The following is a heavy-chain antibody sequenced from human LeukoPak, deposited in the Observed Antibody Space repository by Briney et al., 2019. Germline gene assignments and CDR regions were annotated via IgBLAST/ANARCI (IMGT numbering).Heavy chain of an antibody. Sequence: GGSLRLSCAASGFTFTSYAMSWVRQAPGKGLEWVSTISGSGGSTYYADSVKGRFTISRDNSKNTLYLQMNSLRAEDAAVYSCAKNGEVLSWFDPWGQGTLVTVSS. CDR1: GFTFTSYA. CDR3: AKNGEVLSWFDP. D-gene: IGHD3-10*01. J-gene: IGHJ5*02. V-gene: IGHV3-23*01. CDR2: ISGSGGST.